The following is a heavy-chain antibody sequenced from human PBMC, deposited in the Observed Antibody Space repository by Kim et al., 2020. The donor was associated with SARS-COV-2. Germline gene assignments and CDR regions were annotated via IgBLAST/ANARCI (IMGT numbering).Heavy chain of an antibody. Sequence: SVKVSCKASGGTFSSYAISWVRQAPGQGLEWMGGIIPIFGTANYAQKFQGRVTITADESTSTAYMELSSLRSEDTAVYYCARTTYGGNSLFVYWGQGTLVTVSS. D-gene: IGHD2-21*02. J-gene: IGHJ4*02. V-gene: IGHV1-69*13. CDR3: ARTTYGGNSLFVY. CDR2: IIPIFGTA. CDR1: GGTFSSYA.